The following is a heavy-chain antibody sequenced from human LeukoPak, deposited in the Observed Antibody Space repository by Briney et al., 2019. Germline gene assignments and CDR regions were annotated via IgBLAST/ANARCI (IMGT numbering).Heavy chain of an antibody. CDR3: ARDPSVVPAAVNWFDP. CDR2: ISSTGTYI. V-gene: IGHV3-21*01. Sequence: GESLRLSCAASGFRFGDYNMNWVRQAPGKGLEWVSSISSTGTYIYYADSVKGRFTISRDNAKNSLYLQMNSLRAEDTAVYYCARDPSVVPAAVNWFDPWGQGTLVTVSS. CDR1: GFRFGDYN. D-gene: IGHD2-2*01. J-gene: IGHJ5*02.